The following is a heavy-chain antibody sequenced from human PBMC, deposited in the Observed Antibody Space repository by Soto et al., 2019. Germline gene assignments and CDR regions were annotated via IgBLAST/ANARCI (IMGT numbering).Heavy chain of an antibody. Sequence: LRLSCVASGFTFRTYWMSWVRQAPGKGLEWVANIKLDGAEKYYVDSVAGRFTISRDNAKNSLYLEMNSLRDDDTAVYYCARGRSLTIWGRGTKVTVSS. V-gene: IGHV3-7*03. CDR3: ARGRSLTI. CDR1: GFTFRTYW. CDR2: IKLDGAEK. J-gene: IGHJ3*02.